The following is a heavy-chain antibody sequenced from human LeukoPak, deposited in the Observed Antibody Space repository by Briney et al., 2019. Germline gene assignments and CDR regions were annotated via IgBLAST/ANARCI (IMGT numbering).Heavy chain of an antibody. D-gene: IGHD5-18*01. CDR1: GYSISSGYY. V-gene: IGHV4-38-2*02. J-gene: IGHJ4*02. Sequence: PSGTLSLTCTVSGYSISSGYYWGWIRQTPGKGLEWIGYIYHGGRTDYSPSLKSRVTISVDMSKNQFSLKLSSVTAADTAIYYCARDASRIQLWPLWGQGTLVTVSS. CDR2: IYHGGRT. CDR3: ARDASRIQLWPL.